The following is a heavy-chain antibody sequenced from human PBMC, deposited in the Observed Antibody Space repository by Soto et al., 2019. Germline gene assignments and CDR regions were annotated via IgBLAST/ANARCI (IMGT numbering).Heavy chain of an antibody. CDR3: AADTYYDYIWGSPRHAFDI. CDR1: GFTFTSSA. CDR2: IVVGSGNT. D-gene: IGHD3-16*01. Sequence: ASVKVSCKASGFTFTSSAMQWVRQARGQLLEWIGWIVVGSGNTNYAQKFQERVTITRDMSTSTAYMELSSLRSEDTAVYYCAADTYYDYIWGSPRHAFDIWGQGTMVTVSS. V-gene: IGHV1-58*02. J-gene: IGHJ3*02.